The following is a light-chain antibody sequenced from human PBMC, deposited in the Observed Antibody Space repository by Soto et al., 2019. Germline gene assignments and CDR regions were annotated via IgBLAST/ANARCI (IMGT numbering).Light chain of an antibody. Sequence: DVVMTQSPLSLPVTLGQPASISCRSIQSLVYSDGNTFLNWFHQRPGQSPRRLIYRVSNRDSGVPDRFSGSGSGTDFKLKISRVEAEDVGVYYCMQGTHWPITFGQGTRLEIK. CDR3: MQGTHWPIT. CDR2: RVS. CDR1: QSLVYSDGNTF. V-gene: IGKV2-30*01. J-gene: IGKJ5*01.